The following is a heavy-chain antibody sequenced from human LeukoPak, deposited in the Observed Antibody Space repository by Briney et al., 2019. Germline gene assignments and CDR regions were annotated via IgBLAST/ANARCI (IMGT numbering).Heavy chain of an antibody. CDR3: ARDFFDFWGGSWV. V-gene: IGHV3-53*01. Sequence: GGPLRLSCAVSGFNVRTNYMSWVRQAPGKGLEWVSVIFRDGSTFYGDSVKGRFSISRDNSKNMVYLQVNNLRAEDTAVYYCARDFFDFWGGSWVWGQGTLVTVSS. CDR1: GFNVRTNY. J-gene: IGHJ4*02. CDR2: IFRDGST. D-gene: IGHD3-3*01.